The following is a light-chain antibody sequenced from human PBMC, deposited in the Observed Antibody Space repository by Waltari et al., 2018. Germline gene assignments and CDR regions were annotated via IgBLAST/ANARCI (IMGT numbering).Light chain of an antibody. CDR1: SSDSGGYEY. V-gene: IGLV2-14*03. Sequence: SALTQPDSVSGSPGQSITIPCSGISSDSGGYEYVSWYQQHPGKAPKVIIYDVNHRPSGVSNRFSGSKSGSSASLTISGLQAEDEADYYCSSFTSSTTGIFGGGTKVTVL. CDR3: SSFTSSTTGI. J-gene: IGLJ2*01. CDR2: DVN.